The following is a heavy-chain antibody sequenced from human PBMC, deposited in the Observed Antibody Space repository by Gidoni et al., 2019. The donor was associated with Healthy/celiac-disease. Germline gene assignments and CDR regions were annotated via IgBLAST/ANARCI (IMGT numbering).Heavy chain of an antibody. CDR3: ARSPVDTVDY. V-gene: IGHV4-34*01. Sequence: QVQLQQWGAGLLKPSETLSLSCAVYGGSFSGYYWSWIRQPPGKGLEWIGEINHSGSTNYNPSLKSRVTISVDTSKNQFSLKLSSVTAADTAVYYCARSPVDTVDYWGQGTLVTVSS. D-gene: IGHD2-2*02. J-gene: IGHJ4*02. CDR1: GGSFSGYY. CDR2: INHSGST.